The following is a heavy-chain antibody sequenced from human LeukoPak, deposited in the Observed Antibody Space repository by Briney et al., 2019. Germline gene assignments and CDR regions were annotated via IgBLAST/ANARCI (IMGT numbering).Heavy chain of an antibody. CDR1: GYSFTSYW. D-gene: IGHD3-9*01. J-gene: IGHJ4*02. V-gene: IGHV5-51*01. CDR2: IYPGDSDT. CDR3: ARYFDWLSTKYYFDY. Sequence: GESLKISCKGSGYSFTSYWIGWVRQMPGKGLERMGIIYPGDSDTRYSPSFQGQVTISADKSISTAYLQWSSLKASDTAMYYCARYFDWLSTKYYFDYWGQGTLVTVSS.